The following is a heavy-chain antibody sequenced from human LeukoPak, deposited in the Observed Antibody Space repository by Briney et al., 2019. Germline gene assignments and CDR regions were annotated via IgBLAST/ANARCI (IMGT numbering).Heavy chain of an antibody. D-gene: IGHD5-12*01. CDR3: VKDEDLYSPTWYLFED. J-gene: IGHJ4*02. CDR2: ITSSGASA. CDR1: GFTFSSYA. Sequence: GGSLRLSCVASGFTFSSYAMTWVRQAPGKGLEWVSGITSSGASAYYAASVKGRFTVSRDNSENTLYLQINNLSAEGSGTYYCVKDEDLYSPTWYLFEDWGQGTLVTVSS. V-gene: IGHV3-23*01.